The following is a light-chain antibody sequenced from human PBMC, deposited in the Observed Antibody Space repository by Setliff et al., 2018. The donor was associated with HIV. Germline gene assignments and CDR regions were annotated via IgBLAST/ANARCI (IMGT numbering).Light chain of an antibody. V-gene: IGLV2-14*01. Sequence: SGSPGQSITISCTGTSSDVGGYNYVSWYQQHPGKAPKLMIYEVSNRPSGVSNRFSGSKSGNTASLTISGLQAEDEADYYCSSYASSGTLYVFGTGTKVTVL. CDR3: SSYASSGTLYV. J-gene: IGLJ1*01. CDR1: SSDVGGYNY. CDR2: EVS.